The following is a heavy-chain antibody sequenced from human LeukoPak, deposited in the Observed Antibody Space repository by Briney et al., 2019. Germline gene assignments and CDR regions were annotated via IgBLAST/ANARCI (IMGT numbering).Heavy chain of an antibody. CDR3: ARHPTPTYYYDSSGYYWENWFDP. Sequence: GESLKISCKGSGYSFTSYWIGWVRQMPGQGLEWMGIIYPGDSDTRYSPSFQGQVTISADKSISTAYLQWSSLKASDTAMYYCARHPTPTYYYDSSGYYWENWFDPWGQGTLVTVSS. D-gene: IGHD3-22*01. CDR1: GYSFTSYW. CDR2: IYPGDSDT. V-gene: IGHV5-51*01. J-gene: IGHJ5*02.